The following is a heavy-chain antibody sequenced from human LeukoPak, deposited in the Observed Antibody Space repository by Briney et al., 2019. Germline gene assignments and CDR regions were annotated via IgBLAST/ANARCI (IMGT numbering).Heavy chain of an antibody. CDR1: GGSISSYY. J-gene: IGHJ4*02. CDR2: IYTSGST. D-gene: IGHD3-3*01. V-gene: IGHV4-4*07. Sequence: SQTLSLTCTVSGGSISSYYWSWIRQPAGKGLEWIGRIYTSGSTNYNPSLKSRVTMSVDMSKNQFSLKLSSVTAADTAVYYCARSRFWSDLIGYFDYWGQGTLVTVSS. CDR3: ARSRFWSDLIGYFDY.